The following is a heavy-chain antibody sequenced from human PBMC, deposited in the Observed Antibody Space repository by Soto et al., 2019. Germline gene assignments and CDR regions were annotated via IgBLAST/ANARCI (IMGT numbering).Heavy chain of an antibody. CDR3: ARRMTAYFDF. D-gene: IGHD2-8*01. Sequence: EVQLLGSGGALVQPGGSLRLSCAASGFTFTTSAMSWVRQAPGKWLEWVATLTGDGAYISYADAVKGRFTISRDNSQNTLYLQMNSLSADDTPIYYCARRMTAYFDFWGQGTLVTVPS. J-gene: IGHJ4*02. CDR2: LTGDGAYI. V-gene: IGHV3-23*01. CDR1: GFTFTTSA.